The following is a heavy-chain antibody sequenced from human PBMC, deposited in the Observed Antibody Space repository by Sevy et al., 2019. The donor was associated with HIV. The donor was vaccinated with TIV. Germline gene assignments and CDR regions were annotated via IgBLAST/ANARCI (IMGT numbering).Heavy chain of an antibody. D-gene: IGHD2-15*01. Sequence: GGSLRLSCVASGFTFSSYNFNWVRQAPGKGLELISFINSGSTIISHADSVKGRFTSSRDSAKKSVYLQMNSLVVEDTAVYYCARDGGYSDYGMDLWGQGTTVTVSS. CDR1: GFTFSSYN. CDR2: INSGSTII. J-gene: IGHJ6*02. V-gene: IGHV3-48*01. CDR3: ARDGGYSDYGMDL.